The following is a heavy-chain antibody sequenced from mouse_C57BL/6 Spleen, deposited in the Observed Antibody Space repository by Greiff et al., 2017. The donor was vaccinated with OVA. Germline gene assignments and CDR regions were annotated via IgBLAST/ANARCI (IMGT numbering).Heavy chain of an antibody. J-gene: IGHJ1*03. CDR2: IDPETGGT. CDR1: GYTFTDYE. D-gene: IGHD1-1*01. V-gene: IGHV1-15*01. Sequence: QVQLQQSGAELVRPGASVTLSCKASGYTFTDYEMHWVKQTPVHGLEWIGAIDPETGGTAYNQKFKGKAILTADKSSSTAYMELRSLTSEDSAVYYCTSYGSNHWYFDVWGTGTTVTVSS. CDR3: TSYGSNHWYFDV.